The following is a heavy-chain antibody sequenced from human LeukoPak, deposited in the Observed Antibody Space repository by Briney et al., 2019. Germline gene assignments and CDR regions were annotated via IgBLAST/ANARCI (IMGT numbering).Heavy chain of an antibody. CDR2: VSTRGST. CDR3: AAYSGINRGLNWFDP. J-gene: IGHJ5*02. CDR1: GGSISSGNNY. Sequence: PSETLSLTCTVSGGSISSGNNYWNWLRQPAGKGLEWIGRVSTRGSTNYNPSLKSRVTISVDTSKNQFSLKLSSVTAADTAVYYCAAYSGINRGLNWFDPWGQGTLVTVSS. D-gene: IGHD1-26*01. V-gene: IGHV4-61*02.